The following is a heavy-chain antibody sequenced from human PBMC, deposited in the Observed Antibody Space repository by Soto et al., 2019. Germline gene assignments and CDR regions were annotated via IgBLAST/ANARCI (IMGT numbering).Heavy chain of an antibody. CDR3: AREIADTAMVPDY. J-gene: IGHJ4*02. Sequence: SETLSLTCTVSGGSISSGDYYWSWIRQPPGKGLEWIGYIYYSGSTYYNPSLKSRVTISVDTSKNQFSLKLSSVTAADTAVYYCAREIADTAMVPDYWGQGTLVTVSS. CDR2: IYYSGST. D-gene: IGHD5-18*01. CDR1: GGSISSGDYY. V-gene: IGHV4-30-4*01.